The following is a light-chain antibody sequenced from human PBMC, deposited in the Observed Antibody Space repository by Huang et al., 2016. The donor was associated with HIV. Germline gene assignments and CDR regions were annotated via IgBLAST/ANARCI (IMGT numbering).Light chain of an antibody. CDR3: QQSYNTPLT. V-gene: IGKV1-39*01. CDR2: AAS. J-gene: IGKJ4*01. CDR1: QSINSY. Sequence: DIQMTQSPSSLSVSVGDRVTITCRASQSINSYLNWYQQKPGKAPKVLIYAASSLQRGVPSRFSGSGSGTDFTLTINSLQPEDFAIYYCQQSYNTPLTFGGGTRLEIK.